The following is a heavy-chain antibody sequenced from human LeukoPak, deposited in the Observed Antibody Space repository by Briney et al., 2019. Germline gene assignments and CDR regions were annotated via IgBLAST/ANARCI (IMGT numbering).Heavy chain of an antibody. CDR3: ARTQYYYGSGTINWFDP. CDR2: IIPIFGTA. Sequence: ASVKVSCKASGGTFSSYAISWVRQAPGQGLEWMGGIIPIFGTANYAQKFQGRVTITTDESTSTAYMELSSLRSEDTAVYYCARTQYYYGSGTINWFDPWGQGTLVTVSS. V-gene: IGHV1-69*05. CDR1: GGTFSSYA. D-gene: IGHD3-10*01. J-gene: IGHJ5*02.